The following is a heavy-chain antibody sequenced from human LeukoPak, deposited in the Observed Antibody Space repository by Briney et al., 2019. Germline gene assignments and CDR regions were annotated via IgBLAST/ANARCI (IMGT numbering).Heavy chain of an antibody. V-gene: IGHV4-34*01. J-gene: IGHJ6*02. CDR2: INHSGST. CDR1: GGSFSGYY. Sequence: SETLSLTCAVYGGSFSGYYWSWIRQPPGKGLEWIGEINHSGSTNYNPSLKSRVTISVDTSKNQFSLKLSSVTAADTAVYYCARGRGVPASYYYYGMDVRGQGTTVTVSS. CDR3: ARGRGVPASYYYYGMDV. D-gene: IGHD2-2*01.